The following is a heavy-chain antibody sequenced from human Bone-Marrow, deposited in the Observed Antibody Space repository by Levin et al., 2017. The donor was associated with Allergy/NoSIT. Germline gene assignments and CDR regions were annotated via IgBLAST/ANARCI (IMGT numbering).Heavy chain of an antibody. D-gene: IGHD2-15*01. J-gene: IGHJ4*02. V-gene: IGHV3-30-3*01. Sequence: GGSLRLSCAASGFTFSSYAMHWVRQAPGKGLEWVAVISYDGSNKYYADSVKGRFTISRDNSKNTLYLQMNSLRAEDTAVYYCARRVYCSGGSCDTPEADYWGQGTLVTVSS. CDR3: ARRVYCSGGSCDTPEADY. CDR2: ISYDGSNK. CDR1: GFTFSSYA.